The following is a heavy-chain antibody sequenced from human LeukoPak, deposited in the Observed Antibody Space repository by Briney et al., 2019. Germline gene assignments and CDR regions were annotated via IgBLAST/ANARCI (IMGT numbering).Heavy chain of an antibody. CDR1: GFTFSSYT. J-gene: IGHJ4*02. V-gene: IGHV3-23*01. CDR3: AKKQGGPNPFDS. D-gene: IGHD3-16*01. CDR2: ISGGGATT. Sequence: GGSLRLSCAASGFTFSSYTMTWVRQAPGKGLEWVSAISGGGATTDYADSVKGRFTIPRDNSKNTLYLQMNSLSAEDTAVYYCAKKQGGPNPFDSWGQGTRVTVSS.